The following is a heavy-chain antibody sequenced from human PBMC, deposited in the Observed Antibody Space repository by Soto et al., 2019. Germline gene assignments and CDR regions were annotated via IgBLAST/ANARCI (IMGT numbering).Heavy chain of an antibody. CDR1: GYTFINYD. Sequence: ASVKVSCKASGYTFINYDISWVRQASGQGLEWMGWMNPGSGKTGYANKFQGRVTMTRDASTSTAHLELSSLTSEDTAVYYCARMASAGTLNWFDPWGQGTLVTVSS. V-gene: IGHV1-8*02. CDR3: ARMASAGTLNWFDP. J-gene: IGHJ5*02. CDR2: MNPGSGKT. D-gene: IGHD6-13*01.